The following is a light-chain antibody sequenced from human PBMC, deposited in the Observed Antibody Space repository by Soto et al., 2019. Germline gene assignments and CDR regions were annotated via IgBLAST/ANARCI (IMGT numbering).Light chain of an antibody. V-gene: IGKV3-20*01. Sequence: EIVLTQSPGTLSLSPGERATLSCRASQSVSSSYLAWYQQTPGQAPRLLIYGASSRATGIPDRFSGSGSGTDFTLPINRLEPEDFAVYYCQQYGSSPVFTFGQGTKLEIK. CDR3: QQYGSSPVFT. CDR1: QSVSSSY. CDR2: GAS. J-gene: IGKJ2*01.